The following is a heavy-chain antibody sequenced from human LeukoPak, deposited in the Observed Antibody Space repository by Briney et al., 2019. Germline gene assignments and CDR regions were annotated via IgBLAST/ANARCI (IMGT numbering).Heavy chain of an antibody. CDR3: AKDHGELRYFDWNLDY. J-gene: IGHJ4*02. Sequence: GGSLRLSCAASGFAFSSYAMSWVRQAPGKGLEWVAVISYDGSNKYYADSVKGRFTISRDNSKNTLYLQMNSLRAEDTAVYYCAKDHGELRYFDWNLDYWGQGTLVTVSS. V-gene: IGHV3-30*18. D-gene: IGHD3-9*01. CDR2: ISYDGSNK. CDR1: GFAFSSYA.